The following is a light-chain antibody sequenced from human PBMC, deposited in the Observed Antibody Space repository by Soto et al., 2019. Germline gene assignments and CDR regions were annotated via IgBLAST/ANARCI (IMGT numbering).Light chain of an antibody. Sequence: EIVLTQSPGTLSLSPGERATLSCRASQSVSSSYLAWYQQKPGQAPRLLIYGASSRATGIPDRFSGSGSGTDFTLIISRLEPEDFAVYYCQQSGSSPITFGQGTRLEIK. J-gene: IGKJ5*01. CDR3: QQSGSSPIT. CDR2: GAS. V-gene: IGKV3-20*01. CDR1: QSVSSSY.